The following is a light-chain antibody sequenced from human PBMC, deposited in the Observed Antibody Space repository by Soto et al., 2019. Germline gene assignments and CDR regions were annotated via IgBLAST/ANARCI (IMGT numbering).Light chain of an antibody. CDR3: QQYCTSPIT. CDR1: QTVSSY. CDR2: GAS. V-gene: IGKV3-20*01. J-gene: IGKJ5*01. Sequence: ENVLTQSPGTLSLSPGERATLSCRASQTVSSYLTWYQQRPGQAPRLLISGASRRATGIPDRFSGSGSGTDFTLTISRLEPEDFAQDYCQQYCTSPITFGQGTRLEIK.